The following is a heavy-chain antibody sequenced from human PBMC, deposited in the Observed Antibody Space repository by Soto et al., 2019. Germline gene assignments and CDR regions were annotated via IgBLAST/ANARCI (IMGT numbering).Heavy chain of an antibody. D-gene: IGHD4-17*01. CDR2: ISGSGDST. J-gene: IGHJ4*02. CDR1: GFTFSSYA. V-gene: IGHV3-23*01. CDR3: AKGSPSRVTTIDY. Sequence: EVQLLESGGGLVQPGGSLRLSCAVSGFTFSSYAVSWVRQAPGKGLQWVSAISGSGDSTYYADSVKGRFTISRDNSKNTLYLQMNSLRAEDTAVYYCAKGSPSRVTTIDYWGQGPLVTVSS.